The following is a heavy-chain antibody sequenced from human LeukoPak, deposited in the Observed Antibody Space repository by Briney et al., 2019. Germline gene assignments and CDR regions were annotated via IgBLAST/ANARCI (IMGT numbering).Heavy chain of an antibody. Sequence: GESLKISCKGSGYSFTSYWIGWVGQMPGKGLEWMGIIYPGDSDTRYSPAFQGQVTISAEKSISTAYLQWSSLKASDTAFYYCARQSIRGVLSGFDYWGQGTLVTVSS. CDR1: GYSFTSYW. CDR2: IYPGDSDT. CDR3: ARQSIRGVLSGFDY. V-gene: IGHV5-51*01. D-gene: IGHD3-10*01. J-gene: IGHJ4*02.